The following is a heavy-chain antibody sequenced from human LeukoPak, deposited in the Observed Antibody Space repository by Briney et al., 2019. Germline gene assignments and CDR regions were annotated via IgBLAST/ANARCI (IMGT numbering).Heavy chain of an antibody. CDR2: ISWNSGSI. V-gene: IGHV3-9*03. Sequence: PGGSLRLSCAASGFTFDDYAMHWVRHAPGKGVEWVSGISWNSGSIGYADSVKGRFTISRDNAKNSLYLQMNSLRAEDMALYYCAKGGYSYGGHFDYWGQGTLVTVSS. D-gene: IGHD5-18*01. J-gene: IGHJ4*02. CDR3: AKGGYSYGGHFDY. CDR1: GFTFDDYA.